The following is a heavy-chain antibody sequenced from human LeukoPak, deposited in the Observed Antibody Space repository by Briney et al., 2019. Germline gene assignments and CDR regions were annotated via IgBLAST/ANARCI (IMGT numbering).Heavy chain of an antibody. CDR1: GFTFSSYG. CDR3: AKVDCLGSCYRYYFGY. CDR2: IPYDGSNK. J-gene: IGHJ4*02. Sequence: GGSLRLSCAASGFTFSSYGMHWVRQAPGKGLEWVAVIPYDGSNKYYADSVKGRFTISRDNSKNTLHLQMNSLRAEDTAVYYCAKVDCLGSCYRYYFGYWGQGTLVTVSS. D-gene: IGHD2-15*01. V-gene: IGHV3-30*18.